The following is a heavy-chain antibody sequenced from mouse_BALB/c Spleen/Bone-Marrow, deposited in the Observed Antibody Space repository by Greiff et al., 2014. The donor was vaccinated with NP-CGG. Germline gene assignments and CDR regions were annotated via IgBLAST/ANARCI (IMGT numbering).Heavy chain of an antibody. J-gene: IGHJ3*01. CDR2: ISSGGSYT. Sequence: EVQLQQSGGGLVKPGGSLKLSCAASGFTFSSYAMSWVRQTPEKRLEWVATISSGGSYTYYPDSVKGRFTISRDNAKNTLYLQMSSPRSEDTAMYYCARLRDGYSPFAYWGQGTLITVSA. V-gene: IGHV5-9-3*01. CDR3: ARLRDGYSPFAY. CDR1: GFTFSSYA. D-gene: IGHD2-3*01.